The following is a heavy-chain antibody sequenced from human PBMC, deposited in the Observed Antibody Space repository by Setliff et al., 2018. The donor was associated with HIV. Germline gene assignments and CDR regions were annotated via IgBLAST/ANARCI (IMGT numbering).Heavy chain of an antibody. V-gene: IGHV3-48*03. CDR2: INSYGSST. CDR1: FIFGSYE. D-gene: IGHD2-21*02. CDR3: ARQAYCGYDCYWRAWFDP. J-gene: IGHJ5*02. Sequence: FIFGSYEMNWVRQAPGKGLEWVSYINSYGSSTYYADSVKGRFTISRDNAKNSLYLQMNSLGAEDTAVYYRARQAYCGYDCYWRAWFDPWGQGTRVTVSS.